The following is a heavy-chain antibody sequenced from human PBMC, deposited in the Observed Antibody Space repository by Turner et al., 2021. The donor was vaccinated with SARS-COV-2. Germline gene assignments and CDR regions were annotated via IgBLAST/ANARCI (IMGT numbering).Heavy chain of an antibody. CDR3: ARDSGDFDY. CDR2: ISYDGSNK. CDR1: GFTLSSYV. D-gene: IGHD3-10*01. J-gene: IGHJ4*02. Sequence: QVQLVESGVGVVQPGRSLRLSCAASGFTLSSYVMHWVRQAPGKGLEWVAVISYDGSNKYYADSVKGRFTISRDNSKNTLYLQMNSLRAEDTAVYYCARDSGDFDYWGQGTLVTVSS. V-gene: IGHV3-30-3*01.